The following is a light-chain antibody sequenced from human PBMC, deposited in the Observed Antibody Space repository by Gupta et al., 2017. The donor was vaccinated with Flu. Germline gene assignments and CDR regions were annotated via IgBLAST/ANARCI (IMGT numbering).Light chain of an antibody. CDR2: KAS. CDR1: QSMSSW. J-gene: IGKJ5*01. CDR3: QQANSSSAT. V-gene: IGKV1-5*03. Sequence: PSHVSASVGDIVTITCRASQSMSSWLAWYQQKPGKAPKLMIYKASSLQSGVPSRFSGSGSVTEFTLTISSMKPDDFATYYCQQANSSSATFGQGTRLEMK.